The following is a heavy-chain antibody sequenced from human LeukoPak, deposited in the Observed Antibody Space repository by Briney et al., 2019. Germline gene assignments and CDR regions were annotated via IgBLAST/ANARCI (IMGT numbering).Heavy chain of an antibody. D-gene: IGHD5-24*01. Sequence: PLETLSLTCTVSGGSYSSGSYDWSWIRQPAGKGLEWIGRIYTSGSTNYNPSLKSRVTISVDTSKNQFSLKLSSVTAADTAVYYCARWVPGIATPSDAFDIWGQGTMVTVSS. CDR2: IYTSGST. CDR1: GGSYSSGSYD. CDR3: ARWVPGIATPSDAFDI. V-gene: IGHV4-61*02. J-gene: IGHJ3*02.